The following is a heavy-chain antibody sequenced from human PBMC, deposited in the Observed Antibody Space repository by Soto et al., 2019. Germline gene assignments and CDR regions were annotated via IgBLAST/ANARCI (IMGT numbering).Heavy chain of an antibody. CDR2: ISGSGGST. Sequence: PGGSLRLSCAASGFTFSSYAMSWVRQAPGKGLEWVSAISGSGGSTYYADSVKGRFTISRDNSKNTLYLQMNSLRAEDTAVYYCAKRDSSGSYPYYYGMDVWGQGTTVTVSS. V-gene: IGHV3-23*01. CDR3: AKRDSSGSYPYYYGMDV. D-gene: IGHD3-22*01. CDR1: GFTFSSYA. J-gene: IGHJ6*02.